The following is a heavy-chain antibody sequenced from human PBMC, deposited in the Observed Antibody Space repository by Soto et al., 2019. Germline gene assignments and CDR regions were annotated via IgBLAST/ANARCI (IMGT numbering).Heavy chain of an antibody. CDR3: AKVSGYYYGSGSYYIANGMDV. CDR2: ISGSGGST. Sequence: PGGSLRLSCASSGFTFSSCAMSWVRQAPGKGLEWVSAISGSGGSTYYADSVKGRFTISRDNSKNTLYLQMNSLRAEDTAVYYCAKVSGYYYGSGSYYIANGMDVWGQGTTVTVSS. V-gene: IGHV3-23*01. CDR1: GFTFSSCA. J-gene: IGHJ6*02. D-gene: IGHD3-10*01.